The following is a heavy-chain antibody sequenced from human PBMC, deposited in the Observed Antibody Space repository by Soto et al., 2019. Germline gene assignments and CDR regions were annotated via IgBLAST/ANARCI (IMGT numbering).Heavy chain of an antibody. D-gene: IGHD3-22*01. CDR2: IYHGGST. CDR1: GYSISIGYY. J-gene: IGHJ5*02. CDR3: ARVGQWVPYYYDSSPYTFENWFDP. Sequence: SETLSLTCAGSGYSISIGYYWVCLRQPPGKGLEWTWSIYHGGSTYYNPSLNSRVTLSIDMTNNHVSLILNSVTDADTAVYYCARVGQWVPYYYDSSPYTFENWFDPWGQGTLVTVSS. V-gene: IGHV4-38-2*01.